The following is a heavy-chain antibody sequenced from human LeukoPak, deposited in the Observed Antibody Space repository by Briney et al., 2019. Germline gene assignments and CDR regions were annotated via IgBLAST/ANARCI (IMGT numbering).Heavy chain of an antibody. Sequence: GGSLRLSCAASGFTFSSYWMNWVRQAPGKGLEWVANIKQDGSEKYYVDSVKGRFTISRDNSKNTLYLQMNSLRAEDTAVYYCAKGVGATNVRVYWGQGTLVTVSS. CDR1: GFTFSSYW. CDR3: AKGVGATNVRVY. V-gene: IGHV3-7*03. D-gene: IGHD1-26*01. J-gene: IGHJ4*02. CDR2: IKQDGSEK.